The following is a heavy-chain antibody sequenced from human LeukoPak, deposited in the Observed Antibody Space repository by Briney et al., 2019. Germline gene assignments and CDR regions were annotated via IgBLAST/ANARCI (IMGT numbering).Heavy chain of an antibody. V-gene: IGHV3-30*18. Sequence: GRSLRLSCAASGFTFSSYGMHWVRQAPGKGLEWVAVISYDGSNKYYADSVKGRFTISRDNSKDTLYLQMNSLRAEDTAVYYCAKEVGATNDYWGQGTLVTVSS. CDR3: AKEVGATNDY. CDR1: GFTFSSYG. J-gene: IGHJ4*02. D-gene: IGHD1-26*01. CDR2: ISYDGSNK.